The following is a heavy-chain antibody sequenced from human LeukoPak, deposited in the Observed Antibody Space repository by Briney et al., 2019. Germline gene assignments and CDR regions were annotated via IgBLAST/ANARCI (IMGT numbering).Heavy chain of an antibody. Sequence: GGSLRLSCGASGLTFSTYSMNWVRQAPGKGLEWVSYISSDSGTIYYADSVKGRFTISRDNAKNSLYLQMNSLRAEDTAVYYCARAAQPGFDPWDQGTLVTVSS. CDR2: ISSDSGTI. CDR3: ARAAQPGFDP. V-gene: IGHV3-48*01. D-gene: IGHD1-14*01. J-gene: IGHJ5*02. CDR1: GLTFSTYS.